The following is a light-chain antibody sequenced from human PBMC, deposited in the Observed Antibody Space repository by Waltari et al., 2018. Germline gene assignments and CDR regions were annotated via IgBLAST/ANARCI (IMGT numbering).Light chain of an antibody. CDR1: RSNIGAGYD. CDR3: QSYDSRLSARV. J-gene: IGLJ3*02. CDR2: ANS. V-gene: IGLV1-40*01. Sequence: QSILAQPPSVSGAPGLTVTISCTVKRSNIGAGYDVHWYQHLQGTAPKLLIVANSNRPSGVPDRFSGTKSAASAALAIIGLQTEDEGDYYCQSYDSRLSARVFGGGTRLTVL.